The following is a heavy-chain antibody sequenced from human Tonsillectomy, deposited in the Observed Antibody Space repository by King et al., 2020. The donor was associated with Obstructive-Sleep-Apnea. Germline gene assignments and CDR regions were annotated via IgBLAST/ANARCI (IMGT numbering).Heavy chain of an antibody. D-gene: IGHD2-2*02. Sequence: VQLVESGGGLVQPGGSLRLSCAASGFTFSSYAMSWVRQPPGKGLDWVSAISGSGGSTYYADAVKGRFTISRDNSKNTLYLQMNSLRAEDTAVYYCAKYWDIVVVPAAILDYWGQGTLVTVSS. CDR2: ISGSGGST. CDR3: AKYWDIVVVPAAILDY. J-gene: IGHJ4*02. CDR1: GFTFSSYA. V-gene: IGHV3-23*04.